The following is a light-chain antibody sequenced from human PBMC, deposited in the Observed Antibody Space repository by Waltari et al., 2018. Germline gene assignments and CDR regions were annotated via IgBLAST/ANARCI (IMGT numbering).Light chain of an antibody. V-gene: IGKV3-11*01. J-gene: IGKJ2*03. CDR2: SAS. Sequence: LTQSPVTLSLSPGERATLSCRASQSVNKFLAWYQQKPGQAPRLLIHSASSRATGIPDRFSGSGSGTEFTLTISSLEPEDVGVYHCYQHSSGYSFGQGTKVEIK. CDR3: YQHSSGYS. CDR1: QSVNKF.